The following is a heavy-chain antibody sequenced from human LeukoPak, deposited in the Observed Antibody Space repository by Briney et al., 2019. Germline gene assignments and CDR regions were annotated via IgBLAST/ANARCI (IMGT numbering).Heavy chain of an antibody. CDR1: GGSISSYY. J-gene: IGHJ4*02. CDR3: ARATTGFDY. CDR2: IYYSGST. Sequence: SETLSLTCTVSGGSISSYYWSWIRQPPGKGLEWIGYIYYSGSTNYNPSLKSRVTISVGTSKNQFSLKLSSVTAADTAVYYCARATTGFDYWGQGTLVTVSS. D-gene: IGHD1-1*01. V-gene: IGHV4-59*01.